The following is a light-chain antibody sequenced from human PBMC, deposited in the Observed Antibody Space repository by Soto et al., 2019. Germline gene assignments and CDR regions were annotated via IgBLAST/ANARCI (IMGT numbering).Light chain of an antibody. J-gene: IGLJ1*01. V-gene: IGLV2-8*01. CDR1: SSDVGGYNY. CDR2: DVS. CDR3: SSYAGSSTLAYV. Sequence: QSVLTQPPSASGSPGQSVTISCTGTSSDVGGYNYVSWYQQHPGKAPKLMIYDVSKRPSGVPDRFSGSKSGNTASLTVSGLQAEDEADYYCSSYAGSSTLAYVFGTGTKVTVL.